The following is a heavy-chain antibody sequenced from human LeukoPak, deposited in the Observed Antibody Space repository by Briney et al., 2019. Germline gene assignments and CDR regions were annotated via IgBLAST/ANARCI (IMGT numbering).Heavy chain of an antibody. V-gene: IGHV1-69*05. CDR3: ARGSIYCSGGSCYPGIFDY. J-gene: IGHJ4*02. D-gene: IGHD2-15*01. CDR2: ITPLFGTA. Sequence: ASVKVSCKASGGTFSKYTISWVRQRPGQGLEWMGGITPLFGTANYAQKFQGRVTMTRDTSTSTVYMELSSLRSEDTAVYYCARGSIYCSGGSCYPGIFDYWGQGTLVTVSS. CDR1: GGTFSKYT.